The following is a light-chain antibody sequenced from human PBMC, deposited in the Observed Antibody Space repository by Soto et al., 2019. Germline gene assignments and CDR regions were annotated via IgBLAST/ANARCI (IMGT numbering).Light chain of an antibody. CDR1: QSVINN. Sequence: EIVMTQSPAALSVSPGERATLSCRASQSVINNLAWYKQKPGLAPRLRIYDTYTSGTGIPARFSGSGSGTEFTLTISILHSEDVAVYYCQQYNIWPPHTFGQGTRLEI. CDR2: DTY. J-gene: IGKJ2*01. CDR3: QQYNIWPPHT. V-gene: IGKV3-15*01.